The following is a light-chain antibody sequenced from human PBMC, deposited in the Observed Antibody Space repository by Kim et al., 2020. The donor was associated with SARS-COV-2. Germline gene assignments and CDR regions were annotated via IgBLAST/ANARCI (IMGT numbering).Light chain of an antibody. CDR1: RLRTNY. CDR2: GKT. V-gene: IGLV3-19*01. Sequence: SVALGQTVRIKCQGDRLRTNYASWYQLKPGQAPVLVLYGKTNRPSGIPDRFSGASSGTTASLIITGARAEDEADYYCHSRDTTGAVFGGGTQLTVL. CDR3: HSRDTTGAV. J-gene: IGLJ2*01.